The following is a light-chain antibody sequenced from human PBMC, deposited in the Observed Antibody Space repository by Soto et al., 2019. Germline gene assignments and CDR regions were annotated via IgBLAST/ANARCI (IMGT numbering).Light chain of an antibody. CDR3: QAWDSSTRVV. V-gene: IGLV3-1*01. J-gene: IGLJ2*01. CDR1: KLGSKY. CDR2: QDA. Sequence: SYELTQPPSVSVSPGQTASITCSGEKLGSKYASWYQQKPGQSPVLVIYQDANRPSGIPERFTGSNSGNTATLTISGTQATDEADYYCQAWDSSTRVVFGGGTKLTVL.